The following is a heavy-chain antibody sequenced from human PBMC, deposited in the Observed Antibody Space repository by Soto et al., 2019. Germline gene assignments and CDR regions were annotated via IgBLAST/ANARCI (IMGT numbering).Heavy chain of an antibody. D-gene: IGHD3-22*01. Sequence: QITLKESGPTLVKPTQTLTLTCSFSGFSLSTSGVGVGWIRQPPGKALEWLALIYWDDDKRYSPSLKSRLTITKDTSKNKVVLKMTNMDPVDTATYYCAHVSYYYDSSGYSDFDYWGQGTLVTVSS. CDR3: AHVSYYYDSSGYSDFDY. CDR2: IYWDDDK. J-gene: IGHJ4*02. V-gene: IGHV2-5*02. CDR1: GFSLSTSGVG.